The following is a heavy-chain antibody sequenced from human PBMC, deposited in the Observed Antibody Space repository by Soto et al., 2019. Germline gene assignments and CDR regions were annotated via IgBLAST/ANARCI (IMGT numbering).Heavy chain of an antibody. CDR2: IYYSGST. Sequence: PSETLSLTCTVSGDSVTISSYHWSWIRQPPGKGLEWIGSIYYSGSTYYNPSLKSRVTISVDTSKNQFSLKLSSVTAADTAVYYCARTLGLYGGNSGTFDYWGQGTLVTVSS. CDR1: GDSVTISSYH. V-gene: IGHV4-39*01. J-gene: IGHJ4*02. D-gene: IGHD4-17*01. CDR3: ARTLGLYGGNSGTFDY.